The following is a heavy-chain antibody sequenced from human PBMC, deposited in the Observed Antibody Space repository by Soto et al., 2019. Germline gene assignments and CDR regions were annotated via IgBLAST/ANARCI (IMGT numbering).Heavy chain of an antibody. CDR1: GRPVSSGGYY. Sequence: QVQLQESGPGLVKPSQTLSLTCTVSGRPVSSGGYYWTWIRQFPGKGLEWIGYIYHIGSPSYNPSLMSRLSMSLDASKTQFSLNLTSVTAAATAISYCVRDRALDSSGHWFDSWGQGTLVTVSS. CDR2: IYHIGSP. V-gene: IGHV4-31*03. D-gene: IGHD6-19*01. CDR3: VRDRALDSSGHWFDS. J-gene: IGHJ5*01.